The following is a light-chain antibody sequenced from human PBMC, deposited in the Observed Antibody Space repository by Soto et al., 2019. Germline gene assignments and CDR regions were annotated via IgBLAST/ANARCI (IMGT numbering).Light chain of an antibody. CDR2: GAS. J-gene: IGKJ4*01. CDR1: QIVSSTY. V-gene: IGKV3-20*01. CDR3: QQYGVTPPNT. Sequence: EIVLTQSPGTLSLSPGERATLSCRASQIVSSTYLAWFQQKPGQAPRLLIYGASTRATGIPDRFSGSRSGTDFTLTISGLEPEDFALYYCQQYGVTPPNTFGGGTKVEV.